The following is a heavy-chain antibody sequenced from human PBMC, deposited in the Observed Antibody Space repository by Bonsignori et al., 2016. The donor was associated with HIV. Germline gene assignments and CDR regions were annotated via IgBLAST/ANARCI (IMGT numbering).Heavy chain of an antibody. V-gene: IGHV5-51*01. J-gene: IGHJ4*02. CDR3: ARLKWELLPDFDY. Sequence: VRQMPGKGLEWMGLIYPDDSDTRYSPSFQGQVIISADTSISTAYLQWSSLQASDTAMYYCARLKWELLPDFDYWGQGTLVTVSS. D-gene: IGHD1-26*01. CDR2: IYPDDSDT.